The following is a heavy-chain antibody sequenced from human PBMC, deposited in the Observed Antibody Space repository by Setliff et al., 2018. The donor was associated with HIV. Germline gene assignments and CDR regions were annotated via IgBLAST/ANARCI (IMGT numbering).Heavy chain of an antibody. Sequence: ETLSLTCAVYGGSFTAYYWTWIRQPPGKGLEWIGEIHHGGSTNYNASLKSRVTISVDTSKNQFSLKLSSVTAADTAVYYCARQPRWLQFPRYFDYWGQGTLVTVSS. D-gene: IGHD5-12*01. CDR1: GGSFTAYY. J-gene: IGHJ4*02. V-gene: IGHV4-34*01. CDR3: ARQPRWLQFPRYFDY. CDR2: IHHGGST.